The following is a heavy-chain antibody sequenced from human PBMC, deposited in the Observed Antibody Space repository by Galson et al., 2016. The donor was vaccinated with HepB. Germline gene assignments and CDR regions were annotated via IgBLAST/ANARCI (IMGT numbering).Heavy chain of an antibody. CDR2: ISSGGYT. Sequence: SLRLSCAASGLSVSSDYMSWVRQALGKGLEWVAVISSGGYTYYAQSVKGRLTTSRDNSKNTLYPQMNRLRAEDTAVYYCARATRYFDWRYQYGMDVWGKGTTVTVSS. CDR3: ARATRYFDWRYQYGMDV. J-gene: IGHJ6*04. D-gene: IGHD3-9*01. V-gene: IGHV3-53*01. CDR1: GLSVSSDY.